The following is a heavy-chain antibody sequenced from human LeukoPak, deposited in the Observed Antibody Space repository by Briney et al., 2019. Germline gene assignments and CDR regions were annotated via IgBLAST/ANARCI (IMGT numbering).Heavy chain of an antibody. CDR1: GFTFSSYA. D-gene: IGHD3-10*01. CDR2: IQYDGSSE. J-gene: IGHJ4*02. V-gene: IGHV3-30*02. Sequence: PGGSLRLSCGASGFTFSSYAMHWVRQAPGKGLEWVSVIQYDGSSEFYAASVRGRFTISRDNSKNTLFLQMNTLTTEDTAVYYCAKDQTSSYCPDYWGQGTLVTVSS. CDR3: AKDQTSSYCPDY.